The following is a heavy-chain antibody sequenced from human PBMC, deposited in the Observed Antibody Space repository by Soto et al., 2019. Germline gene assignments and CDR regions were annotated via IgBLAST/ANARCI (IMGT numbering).Heavy chain of an antibody. V-gene: IGHV4-39*01. Sequence: SVTLSHTCTVSYGSIGSRSYCCGWIRQPPGKGLEWIGSIYYSGSTYYNPSLKSRVTISVDTSKNQFSLKLISVTAADTAVYYCARRLWAKQWLVRALDIWGQGTMVTVTS. D-gene: IGHD6-19*01. CDR3: ARRLWAKQWLVRALDI. CDR2: IYYSGST. J-gene: IGHJ3*02. CDR1: YGSIGSRSYC.